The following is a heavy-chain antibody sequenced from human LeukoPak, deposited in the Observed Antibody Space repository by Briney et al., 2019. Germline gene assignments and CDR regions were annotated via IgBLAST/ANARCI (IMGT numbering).Heavy chain of an antibody. CDR3: ARGGDYGDLYYFDY. Sequence: SETLSLTCTVSGGAISSYYWSWIRQPPGKGLEWIGYIHSTGSTNYNPSLKSRVTISVDTSKNQFFLKLSSVTAADTAVYYCARGGDYGDLYYFDYWGQGTLVTVSS. CDR2: IHSTGST. V-gene: IGHV4-59*01. D-gene: IGHD4-17*01. CDR1: GGAISSYY. J-gene: IGHJ4*02.